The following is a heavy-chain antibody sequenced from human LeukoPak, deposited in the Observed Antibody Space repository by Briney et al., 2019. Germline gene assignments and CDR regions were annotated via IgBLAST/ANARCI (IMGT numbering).Heavy chain of an antibody. J-gene: IGHJ4*02. CDR3: TSQGGFDN. CDR2: ISSSSSNI. V-gene: IGHV3-21*01. CDR1: GFTFSSYT. Sequence: KPGGSLRLSCAASGFTFSSYTMNWVRQAPGKGLEWVSSISSSSSNIYYADSVKGRFTISRDNAKNSLDLQMNSLRGEDTGVYYCTSQGGFDNWGQGTLVTVSS. D-gene: IGHD2-15*01.